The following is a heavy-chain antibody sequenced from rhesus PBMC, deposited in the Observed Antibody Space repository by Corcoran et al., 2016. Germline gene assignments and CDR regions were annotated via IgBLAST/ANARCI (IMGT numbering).Heavy chain of an antibody. J-gene: IGHJ4*01. Sequence: EVQLVESGGGVVQPGGSLRLSCAASGFTFDDYAMHWVRQAPGKGLEWVSGINWSGGTTYYTDSVKGQFTNSRDNAKNSLYLQMGSLRAEDTALYYCARGGYNWNYPPDYWGQGVLVTVSS. CDR2: INWSGGTT. CDR3: ARGGYNWNYPPDY. D-gene: IGHD1-26*01. CDR1: GFTFDDYA. V-gene: IGHV3-201*01.